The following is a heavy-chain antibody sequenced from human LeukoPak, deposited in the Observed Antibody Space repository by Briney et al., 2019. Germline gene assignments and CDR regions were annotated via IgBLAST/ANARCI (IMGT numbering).Heavy chain of an antibody. CDR3: ARGAYSGSYQNWFDP. D-gene: IGHD1-26*01. J-gene: IGHJ5*02. CDR1: GYTFTGYY. V-gene: IGHV1-2*02. Sequence: GASVKVSCKASGYTFTGYYMHWVRQAPGQGLEWMGWINPNSGGTNYAQKFQGRVTMTRDTSISTAYMELSSLRSEDTAVYYCARGAYSGSYQNWFDPWGQETLVTVSS. CDR2: INPNSGGT.